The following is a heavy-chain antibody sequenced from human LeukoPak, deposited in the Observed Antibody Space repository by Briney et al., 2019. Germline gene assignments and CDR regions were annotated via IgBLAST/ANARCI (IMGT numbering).Heavy chain of an antibody. D-gene: IGHD2-8*01. CDR3: ARALIVLMVQPPYYYGMDV. CDR2: IIPIFGTA. J-gene: IGHJ6*02. Sequence: SVKVSCKASGGTFSSYAISWVRQAPGQGLEWMGGIIPIFGTANYAQKFQGRVTITADKSTSTAYMELSSLRSEDTAVYYCARALIVLMVQPPYYYGMDVWGQGTTVTVSS. V-gene: IGHV1-69*06. CDR1: GGTFSSYA.